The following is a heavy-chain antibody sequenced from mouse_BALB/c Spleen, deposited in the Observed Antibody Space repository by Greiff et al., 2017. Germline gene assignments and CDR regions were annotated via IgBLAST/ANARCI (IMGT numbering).Heavy chain of an antibody. J-gene: IGHJ3*01. CDR2: ISSGGST. CDR3: AREYRYDGAWFAY. D-gene: IGHD2-14*01. CDR1: GFTFSSYA. V-gene: IGHV5-6-5*01. Sequence: EVMLVESGGGLVKPGGSLKLSCAASGFTFSSYAMSWVRQTPEKRLEWVASISSGGSTYYPDSVKGRFTISRDNARNILYLQMSSLRSEDTAMYYCAREYRYDGAWFAYWGQGTLVTGAA.